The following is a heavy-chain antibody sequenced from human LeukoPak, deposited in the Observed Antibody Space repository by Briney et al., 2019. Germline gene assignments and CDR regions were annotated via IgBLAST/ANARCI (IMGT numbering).Heavy chain of an antibody. J-gene: IGHJ5*02. Sequence: GASVKVSCKASGYTFAGYYMHWVRQAPGQGLEWVGRINPNSGGTNYAQKFQGRVTMTRDTSISTAYMELSRLRSDDTAVYYCVRSPGIAAAGTEFSNWFDPWGQGTLVTVSS. CDR1: GYTFAGYY. CDR2: INPNSGGT. CDR3: VRSPGIAAAGTEFSNWFDP. D-gene: IGHD6-13*01. V-gene: IGHV1-2*06.